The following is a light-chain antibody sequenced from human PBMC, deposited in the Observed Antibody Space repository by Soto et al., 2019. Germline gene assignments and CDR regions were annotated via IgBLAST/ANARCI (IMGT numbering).Light chain of an antibody. CDR3: HQFVSSPQT. J-gene: IGKJ1*01. V-gene: IGKV1-5*01. CDR1: QSISSW. Sequence: DIQMTQSPSTLSASVGDRVTITCRASQSISSWLAWYQQKPGKAPKLLIYDASSLESGVPSRFSGSGSGTEFTLTISRLEPEDFAVYYCHQFVSSPQTFGQGTKVDI. CDR2: DAS.